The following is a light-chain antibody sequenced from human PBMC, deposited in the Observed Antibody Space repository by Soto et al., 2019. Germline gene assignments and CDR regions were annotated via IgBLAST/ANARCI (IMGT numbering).Light chain of an antibody. V-gene: IGKV1-27*01. CDR2: AAS. Sequence: DIQVTQSPSSLSASVGDRVTITCRATQDIRNYLAWYQQKPGKVPKLLIYAASTLQSGVPSRFSGSGSGTDFTLTISSLQPEDGATYYCQRYSSAPFTFGPGTNVYIK. CDR1: QDIRNY. CDR3: QRYSSAPFT. J-gene: IGKJ3*01.